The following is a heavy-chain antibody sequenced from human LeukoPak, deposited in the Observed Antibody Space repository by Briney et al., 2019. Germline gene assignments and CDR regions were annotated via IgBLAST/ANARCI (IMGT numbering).Heavy chain of an antibody. CDR2: INSDGTT. CDR3: ARDGSLPDY. J-gene: IGHJ4*02. Sequence: GGSLRLSCAASGFTFSSYWMHWVRQAPGKGLVWVSRINSDGTTSYADSVKGRFTISRDNAKNTLYLQTNSLRAEDTAVYYCARDGSLPDYWGQGTLVTVSS. V-gene: IGHV3-74*01. CDR1: GFTFSSYW.